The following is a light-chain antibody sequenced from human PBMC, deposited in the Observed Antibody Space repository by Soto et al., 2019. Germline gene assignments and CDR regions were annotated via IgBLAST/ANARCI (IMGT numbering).Light chain of an antibody. CDR3: ASWDDSLRGVL. V-gene: IGLV1-47*01. Sequence: QSALTQPASKSGSPGQSITISCSGPSTDVVIFNLVSWYQQHPGKVPKLVIHTNDQRPSGVPDRFSGSKSGTSATLAISGLRSEDEADYYCASWDDSLRGVLFGGGTQLTVL. CDR1: STDVVIFNL. J-gene: IGLJ2*01. CDR2: TND.